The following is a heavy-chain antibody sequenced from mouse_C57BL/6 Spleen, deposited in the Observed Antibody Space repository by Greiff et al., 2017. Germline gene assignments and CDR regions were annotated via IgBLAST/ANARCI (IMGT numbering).Heavy chain of an antibody. CDR1: GYAFSSSW. J-gene: IGHJ2*01. CDR2: IYPGDGDT. CDR3: ARLTWTRGVYFDY. D-gene: IGHD4-1*01. V-gene: IGHV1-82*01. Sequence: QVQLQQSGPELVKPGASVKISCKASGYAFSSSWMNWVKQRPGKGLEWIGRIYPGDGDTNYNGKFKGKATLTADKSSSTAYMPLISLTSEDSAVYSCARLTWTRGVYFDYWGQGTTLTVSS.